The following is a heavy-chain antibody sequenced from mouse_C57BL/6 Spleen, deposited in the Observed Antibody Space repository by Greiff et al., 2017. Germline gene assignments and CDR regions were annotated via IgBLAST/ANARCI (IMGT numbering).Heavy chain of an antibody. V-gene: IGHV1-54*01. Sequence: VQRVESGAELVRPGTSVKVSCKASGYAFTNYLIEWVKQRPGQGLEWIGVINPGSGGTNYNEKFKGKATLTADKSSSTAYMQLSSLTSEDSAVYFCARSEDYYGSSHDYWGQGTTLTVSS. D-gene: IGHD1-1*01. J-gene: IGHJ2*01. CDR2: INPGSGGT. CDR1: GYAFTNYL. CDR3: ARSEDYYGSSHDY.